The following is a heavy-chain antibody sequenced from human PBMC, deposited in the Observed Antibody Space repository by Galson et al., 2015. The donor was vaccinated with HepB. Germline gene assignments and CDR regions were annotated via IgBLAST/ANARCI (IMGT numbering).Heavy chain of an antibody. CDR2: IYPGDSDT. J-gene: IGHJ4*02. CDR3: ARLDSSGYFY. D-gene: IGHD3-22*01. V-gene: IGHV5-51*01. Sequence: QSGAEVIKPGESLKISCKGSGYSFTSYWIGWVRQRPGKGLEWMGIIYPGDSDTTYSPSFQGQVTISVDKSINTAYLHWSSLKASDTAMFYCARLDSSGYFYWGQGTLVTVSS. CDR1: GYSFTSYW.